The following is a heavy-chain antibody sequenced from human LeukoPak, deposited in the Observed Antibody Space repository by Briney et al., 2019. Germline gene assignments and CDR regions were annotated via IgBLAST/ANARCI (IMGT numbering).Heavy chain of an antibody. CDR2: TYTDTSA. V-gene: IGHV3-66*02. J-gene: IGHJ4*02. CDR3: AKDRSNSWAFDY. D-gene: IGHD6-6*01. Sequence: GGSLRLSCAASGFIVSNNHMSWVRQAPGKGLEWVSLTYTDTSAYYADSVKGRFTISRDDSKNTLYLQMNSLRAEDTAVYYCAKDRSNSWAFDYWGQGTLVTVSS. CDR1: GFIVSNNH.